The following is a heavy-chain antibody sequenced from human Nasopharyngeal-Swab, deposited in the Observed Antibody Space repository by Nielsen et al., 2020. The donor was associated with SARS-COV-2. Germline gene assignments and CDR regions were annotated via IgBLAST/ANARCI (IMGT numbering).Heavy chain of an antibody. CDR2: IIPLLGVT. CDR1: GDTFSNYV. J-gene: IGHJ3*01. CDR3: AKSSIADRRGGGFAS. Sequence: SVKVSCKASGDTFSNYVITWVRQAPGEGLVWMGGIIPLLGVTSYPQRFQGRVTITADASTSIAYMELSSLRSEDTAVYYCAKSSIADRRGGGFASWGQGTMVIVSS. D-gene: IGHD6-6*01. V-gene: IGHV1-69*10.